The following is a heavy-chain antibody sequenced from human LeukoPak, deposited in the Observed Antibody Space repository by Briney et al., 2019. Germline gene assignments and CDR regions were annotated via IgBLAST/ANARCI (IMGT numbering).Heavy chain of an antibody. CDR3: ALNSGSRKDAFDI. J-gene: IGHJ3*02. D-gene: IGHD1-26*01. CDR1: GYTFTSYG. Sequence: ASVTVSCTASGYTFTSYGISWVRQAPGQGLEWMGWISAYNGNTNYAQKLQGRVTMTTDTSTSTAYMELRSLRSDDTAVYYCALNSGSRKDAFDIWGQGTMVTVSS. CDR2: ISAYNGNT. V-gene: IGHV1-18*01.